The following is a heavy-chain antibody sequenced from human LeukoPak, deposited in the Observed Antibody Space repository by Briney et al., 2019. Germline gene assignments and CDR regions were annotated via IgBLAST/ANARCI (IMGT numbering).Heavy chain of an antibody. D-gene: IGHD1-26*01. CDR3: ARDPTSSWETAXXI. CDR1: GFTFNTYT. V-gene: IGHV3-21*01. CDR2: ISSGTSYI. J-gene: IGHJ3*02. Sequence: GGSLRLSCAASGFTFNTYTMNWVRQAPEKGLEWVSSISSGTSYIYYADSVKGRFTISRDNAKNSLYLQMNSLRAEDTAVYYCARDPTSSWETAXXIWGXXTMXTVSS.